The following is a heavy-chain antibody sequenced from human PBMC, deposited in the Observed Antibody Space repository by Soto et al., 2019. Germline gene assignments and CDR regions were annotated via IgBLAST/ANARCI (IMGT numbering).Heavy chain of an antibody. V-gene: IGHV1-2*02. Sequence: GASVKVSCKASGYTFTGYYMHWVRQAPGQGLEWMGWINPNSGGTNYAQKFQGRVTMTRDTSISTAYMELSRLRSDDTAVYYCARDRGSGLEPYYYYCMDVWGQGTTVTVSS. D-gene: IGHD6-19*01. CDR3: ARDRGSGLEPYYYYCMDV. J-gene: IGHJ6*02. CDR2: INPNSGGT. CDR1: GYTFTGYY.